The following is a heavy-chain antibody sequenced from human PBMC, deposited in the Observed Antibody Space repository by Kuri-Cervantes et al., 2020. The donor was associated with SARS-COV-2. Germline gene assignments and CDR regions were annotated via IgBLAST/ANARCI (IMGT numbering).Heavy chain of an antibody. V-gene: IGHV3-30*18. Sequence: GGSLRLSCAASGFTFGSYGMHWVRQAPGKGLEWVAVISYDGSNKYYADSVKGRFTISRDNSKNTLYLQMNSLRAEDTAVYYCAKEERTAFDYWGQGTLVTVSS. CDR1: GFTFGSYG. CDR2: ISYDGSNK. CDR3: AKEERTAFDY. J-gene: IGHJ4*02.